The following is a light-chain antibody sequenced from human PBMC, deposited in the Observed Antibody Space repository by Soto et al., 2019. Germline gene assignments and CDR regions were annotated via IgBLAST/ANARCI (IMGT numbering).Light chain of an antibody. CDR3: QQYGSSPLT. Sequence: VLTQSPGTLSLSPGERATISCRASQTISSSYLAWYQHKPGQAPRLLIYGASSRATGIPHRFSGSGSGTDFTLTISRLEPEDFAVYYCQQYGSSPLTFGGGTKVEIK. J-gene: IGKJ4*01. CDR1: QTISSSY. V-gene: IGKV3-20*01. CDR2: GAS.